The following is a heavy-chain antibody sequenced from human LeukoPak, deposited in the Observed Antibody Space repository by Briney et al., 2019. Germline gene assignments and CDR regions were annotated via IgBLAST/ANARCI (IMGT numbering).Heavy chain of an antibody. Sequence: GGSLRLSCAASGFTFSSYGMHWVRQAPGKGLEWVAVIWYDGSNKYYADSVKGRFTISRDNSKNTLYLQMNSLRAEDTAVYYCAKDPGTGVMHSSGWYRSAFDIWGQGTMVTVSS. CDR2: IWYDGSNK. CDR3: AKDPGTGVMHSSGWYRSAFDI. CDR1: GFTFSSYG. V-gene: IGHV3-33*06. J-gene: IGHJ3*02. D-gene: IGHD6-19*01.